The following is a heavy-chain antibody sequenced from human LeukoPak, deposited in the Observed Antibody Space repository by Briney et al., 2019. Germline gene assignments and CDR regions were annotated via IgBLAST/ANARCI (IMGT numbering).Heavy chain of an antibody. CDR2: AHHGGST. V-gene: IGHV4-4*02. Sequence: SGTLSLTCAVSGASIRSGNWWSWVRQFPGKGLEWTGEAHHGGSTNYNPSLKSRLSISVDNSKNQFSLKLTSVTAADTAVYYCAKNGQTGFSFDPWGQGTLITVSS. CDR3: AKNGQTGFSFDP. D-gene: IGHD1-14*01. J-gene: IGHJ5*02. CDR1: GASIRSGNW.